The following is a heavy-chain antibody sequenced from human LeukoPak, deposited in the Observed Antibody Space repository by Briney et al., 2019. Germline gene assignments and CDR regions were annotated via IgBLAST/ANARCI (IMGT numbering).Heavy chain of an antibody. D-gene: IGHD6-13*01. Sequence: SETLSLTCTVSGGSISSYYWSWIRQPPGKGLEWIGCIYYSGSTNYNPSLKSRVTISVDTSKNQFSLKLSSVTAADTAVYYCARFSSWQNWFDPWGQGTLVTVSS. J-gene: IGHJ5*02. V-gene: IGHV4-59*01. CDR3: ARFSSWQNWFDP. CDR2: IYYSGST. CDR1: GGSISSYY.